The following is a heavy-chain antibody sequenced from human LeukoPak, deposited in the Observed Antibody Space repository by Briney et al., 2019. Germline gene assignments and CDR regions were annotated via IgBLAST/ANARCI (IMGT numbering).Heavy chain of an antibody. D-gene: IGHD1-26*01. V-gene: IGHV3-21*01. CDR1: GFTFSSYA. J-gene: IGHJ6*03. CDR3: ARVLLGATTINYYYYYMDV. CDR2: ITSRSTYI. Sequence: AGGSLRLSCVTSGFTFSSYAMSWVRQAPGKGLEWVSSITSRSTYINYADSAKGRFTISRDNAKNSLYLQMNSLRAEDTAVYYCARVLLGATTINYYYYYMDVWGKGTTVTVSS.